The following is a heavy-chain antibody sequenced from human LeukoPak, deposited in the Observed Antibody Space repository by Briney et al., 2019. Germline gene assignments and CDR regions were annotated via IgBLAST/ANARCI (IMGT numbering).Heavy chain of an antibody. CDR1: GYTFTGYY. V-gene: IGHV1-18*04. CDR3: ARNDYGNHWDY. CDR2: ISALNGNT. Sequence: ASVKVSCKASGYTFTGYYMHWVRQAPGQGLEWMGWISALNGNTNYAQKLQGRVTMTTDTSTSTAYMELRSLRSDDTAVYYYARNDYGNHWDYWGQGTLVTVSS. J-gene: IGHJ4*02. D-gene: IGHD4-11*01.